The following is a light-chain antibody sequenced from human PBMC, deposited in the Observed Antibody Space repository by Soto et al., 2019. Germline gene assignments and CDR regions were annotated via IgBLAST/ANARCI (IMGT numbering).Light chain of an antibody. CDR3: ETWDSNTRTV. V-gene: IGLV4-60*02. J-gene: IGLJ3*02. Sequence: QLVRTQSSSGSASLGSSVKLTCTLSSGHSSYIIAWHQQQPGKAPRYLMKLEGSGSYNKGSGVPDRFSGSSSGADRYLTISNLQFEDESDYYCETWDSNTRTVFGGGTKLTLL. CDR2: LEGSGSY. CDR1: SGHSSYI.